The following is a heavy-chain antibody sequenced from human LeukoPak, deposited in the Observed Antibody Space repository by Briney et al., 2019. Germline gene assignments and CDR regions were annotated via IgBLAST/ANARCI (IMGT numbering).Heavy chain of an antibody. V-gene: IGHV4-30-2*01. CDR2: IHDGGST. J-gene: IGHJ4*02. D-gene: IGHD1-26*01. CDR1: GGSISSGGYY. CDR3: ARDSPKRYSGSYFDN. Sequence: TSETLSLTCTVSGGSISSGGYYWSWIRQPPGKGLEWIGFIHDGGSTSYNSSLKSRVAISVDRSKNQFSLTLSSVTAADTAIYYCARDSPKRYSGSYFDNWGQGTLVTVSS.